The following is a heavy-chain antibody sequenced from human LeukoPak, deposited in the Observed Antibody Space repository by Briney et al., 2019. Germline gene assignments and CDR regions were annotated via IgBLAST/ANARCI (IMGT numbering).Heavy chain of an antibody. CDR3: ARGGNSVRSHFDY. V-gene: IGHV1-46*01. Sequence: GASVKVSSKASGYTFTIHYMHWVRQAPEQGLEWMGIISPSGGSTGYAQKFQGRVTMTRDMSTRTDYMELSSLRYEDTAVYYCARGGNSVRSHFDYWGQGTLVTVSS. J-gene: IGHJ4*02. CDR1: GYTFTIHY. CDR2: ISPSGGST. D-gene: IGHD4-23*01.